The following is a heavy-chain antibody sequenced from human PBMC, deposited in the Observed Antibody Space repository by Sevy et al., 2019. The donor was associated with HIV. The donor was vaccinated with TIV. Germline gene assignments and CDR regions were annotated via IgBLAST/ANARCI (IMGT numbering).Heavy chain of an antibody. J-gene: IGHJ4*02. CDR1: GGSISSYY. CDR2: IYYSGST. Sequence: SETLSLTCTVSGGSISSYYCSWIRQPPGKGLEWIGYIYYSGSTNYNLSLKSRVTISLDTSKNQFSLKLSSVTAADTAVYYCARERDYYDSSLGYWGQGTLVTVSS. CDR3: ARERDYYDSSLGY. D-gene: IGHD3-22*01. V-gene: IGHV4-59*01.